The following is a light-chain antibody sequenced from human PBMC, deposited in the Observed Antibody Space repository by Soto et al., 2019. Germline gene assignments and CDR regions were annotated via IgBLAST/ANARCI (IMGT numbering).Light chain of an antibody. Sequence: IQMPQSHSTLSGSVGDRVTITFRASQTISSWLAWYQQKPGKAPKLLIYKASSLESGVPSRFSGSGSGTEFTLTISSLQSEDFAVYYCQQYDNWPWTFGQGTKVDI. V-gene: IGKV1-5*03. CDR2: KAS. CDR3: QQYDNWPWT. CDR1: QTISSW. J-gene: IGKJ1*01.